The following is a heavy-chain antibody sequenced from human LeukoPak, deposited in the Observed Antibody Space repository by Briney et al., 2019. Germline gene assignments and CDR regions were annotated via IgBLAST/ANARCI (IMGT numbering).Heavy chain of an antibody. J-gene: IGHJ5*02. V-gene: IGHV3-23*01. Sequence: GGSLRLSCAASGFTFSSYAMSWVRQAPGKGLEWVSSITNSGTSTYYADSVKGRFTISRDNSKNMLYLQMNSLRGDDMAIYYCAKELTRTAPIPQSGSDPWGQGTLVIVSS. CDR3: AKELTRTAPIPQSGSDP. CDR2: ITNSGTST. CDR1: GFTFSSYA. D-gene: IGHD2-2*01.